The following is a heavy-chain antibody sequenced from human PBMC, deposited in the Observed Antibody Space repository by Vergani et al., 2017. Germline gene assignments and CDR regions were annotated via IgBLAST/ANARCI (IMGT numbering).Heavy chain of an antibody. CDR2: INPSGGST. Sequence: QVQLVQSGAEVKKPGASVKVSCQASGYTFTSYYIHWVRQAPGQGLEWMGIINPSGGSTNYAQKFQGRVTMTRDTSTSTGFMELSSLGSEDTAVYYCARGCGSTSCYKRGEDWFDPWGQGTLVTVSS. CDR1: GYTFTSYY. V-gene: IGHV1-46*01. CDR3: ARGCGSTSCYKRGEDWFDP. D-gene: IGHD2-2*02. J-gene: IGHJ5*02.